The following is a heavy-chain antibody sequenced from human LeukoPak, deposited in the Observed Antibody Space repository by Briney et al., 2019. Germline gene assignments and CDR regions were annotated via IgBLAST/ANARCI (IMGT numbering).Heavy chain of an antibody. V-gene: IGHV1-69*13. CDR2: IIPIFGTA. Sequence: GASVKVSCKASGGTFSSYAISWVRQAPGQGLEWMGGIIPIFGTANYAQKFQGRVTITADESTSAAYMELSSLRSEDTAVYYCARGDSYSGYNYWGQGTLVNVSS. CDR3: ARGDSYSGYNY. J-gene: IGHJ4*02. CDR1: GGTFSSYA. D-gene: IGHD5-12*01.